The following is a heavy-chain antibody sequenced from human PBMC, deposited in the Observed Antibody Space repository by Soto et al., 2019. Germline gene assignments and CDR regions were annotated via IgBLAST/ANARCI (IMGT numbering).Heavy chain of an antibody. CDR1: AGTFSSYT. CDR2: IIPILGIA. Sequence: QVQLVQSGAEVKKPGSSVKVSCKASAGTFSSYTISWVRQAPGQGLEWMGRIIPILGIANYAQKFQGRVTITADKSTSTAYMELSSLRSEDTAVYYCARERKLGVLDYWGQVTLVTVSS. D-gene: IGHD7-27*01. CDR3: ARERKLGVLDY. V-gene: IGHV1-69*02. J-gene: IGHJ4*02.